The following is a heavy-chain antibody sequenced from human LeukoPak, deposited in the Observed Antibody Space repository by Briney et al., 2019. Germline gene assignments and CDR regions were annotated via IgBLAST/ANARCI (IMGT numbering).Heavy chain of an antibody. D-gene: IGHD3-10*01. CDR1: GYTLTSYG. CDR2: ISAYNGNT. V-gene: IGHV1-18*01. CDR3: ARDSNVLLWFGEFNFDY. Sequence: ASVKLSCKASGYTLTSYGISWVRQAPGQGLEWIGWISAYNGNTNYAQKLQGRVTMTTDTSTTTAYMELTCLSSDETARSYCARDSNVLLWFGEFNFDYWGQGTLVTVSS. J-gene: IGHJ4*02.